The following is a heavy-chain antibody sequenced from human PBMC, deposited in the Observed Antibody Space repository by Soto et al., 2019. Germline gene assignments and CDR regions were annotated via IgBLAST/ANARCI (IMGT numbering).Heavy chain of an antibody. CDR3: ARSNYYDSSGFEGYNWFDP. Sequence: QVQLVQSGAEVKKPGSSVKVSCKASGGTFSSYAISWVRQAPGQGLEWMGGIIPIFGTANYAQKFQGRVTITADESTSTAYTELSSLRSEDTAVYYCARSNYYDSSGFEGYNWFDPWGQGTLVTVSS. CDR2: IIPIFGTA. J-gene: IGHJ5*02. D-gene: IGHD3-22*01. CDR1: GGTFSSYA. V-gene: IGHV1-69*12.